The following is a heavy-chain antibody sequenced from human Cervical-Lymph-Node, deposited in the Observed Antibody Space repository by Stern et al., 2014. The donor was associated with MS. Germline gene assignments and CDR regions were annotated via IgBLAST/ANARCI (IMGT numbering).Heavy chain of an antibody. CDR1: GGSISGGGYY. V-gene: IGHV4-61*02. D-gene: IGHD3-22*01. J-gene: IGHJ4*01. Sequence: VQLVESGPGLVKPSQTLSLTCTVSGGSISGGGYYWSWIRQPAGKGLEWIGRFFTGGHPNYTPSLSVQIPMPLDPSKKQFPLKLTSGTAADTAVYYCASTYYDGSTYPYYFDYWGHGTLVTVSS. CDR2: FFTGGHP. CDR3: ASTYYDGSTYPYYFDY.